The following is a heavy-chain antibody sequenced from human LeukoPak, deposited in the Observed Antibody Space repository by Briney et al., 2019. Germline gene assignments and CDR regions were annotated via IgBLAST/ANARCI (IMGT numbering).Heavy chain of an antibody. CDR1: GGSISSSY. CDR2: IYYSGST. V-gene: IGHV4-59*12. Sequence: SETLSLTCTVSGGSISSSYWSWIRQPPGKGLEWIGYIYYSGSTNYNPSLKSRVTISVDTSKNQFSLKLSSVTAADTAVYYCAREYQDGYNPDYWGQGTLVSVSS. J-gene: IGHJ4*02. D-gene: IGHD5-24*01. CDR3: AREYQDGYNPDY.